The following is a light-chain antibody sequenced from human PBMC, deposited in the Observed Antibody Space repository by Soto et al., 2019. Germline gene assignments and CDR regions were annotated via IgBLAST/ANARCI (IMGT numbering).Light chain of an antibody. CDR3: QSYDTSLSASVV. Sequence: QSVLTQPPSVSGVPGQRVTISCTGSNSNIGANYDVHWYQQLPGTAPKLLIYGTTNRPSGVPDRFSGSKSGTSASLAITGLQAEDEADYYCQSYDTSLSASVVFGGGTQLTVL. CDR1: NSNIGANYD. J-gene: IGLJ2*01. V-gene: IGLV1-40*01. CDR2: GTT.